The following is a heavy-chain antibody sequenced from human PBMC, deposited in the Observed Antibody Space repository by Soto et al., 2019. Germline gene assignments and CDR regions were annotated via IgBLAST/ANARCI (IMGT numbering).Heavy chain of an antibody. V-gene: IGHV3-23*01. CDR3: AKDREGPITMAFFDP. D-gene: IGHD3-10*01. CDR1: GFTFSSYA. Sequence: EVQLLESGGGLVQPGGSLRLSCAASGFTFSSYAMSWVRQAPGKGLEWVSAISGSGGSTYYADSVKGRFTIYRDNSKNTVYLQMNCRRAYDTAVSYCAKDREGPITMAFFDPWGQGTLVTVSA. CDR2: ISGSGGST. J-gene: IGHJ5*02.